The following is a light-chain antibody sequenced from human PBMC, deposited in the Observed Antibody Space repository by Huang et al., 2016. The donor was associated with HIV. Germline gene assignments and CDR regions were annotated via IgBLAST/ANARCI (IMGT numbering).Light chain of an antibody. CDR3: QQRSRT. CDR1: QSISNY. J-gene: IGKJ4*01. Sequence: EIVLTQSPATLSLSPGERATLSCRASQSISNYLAWYQQKPGQAPRLLIYDASNRATGIPARFSGSGAGTDVTLTISSLESEDFAVYYCQQRSRTFGGGTKVEIK. CDR2: DAS. V-gene: IGKV3-11*01.